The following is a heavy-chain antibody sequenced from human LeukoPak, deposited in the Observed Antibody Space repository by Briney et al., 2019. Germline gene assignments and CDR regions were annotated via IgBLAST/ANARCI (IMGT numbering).Heavy chain of an antibody. D-gene: IGHD3-16*02. CDR2: IYYSGST. V-gene: IGHV4-30-4*01. CDR1: GGSISSGDYY. CDR3: ARGVLSLANFDY. Sequence: SQTLSLTCTVSGGSISSGDYYWSWIRQPPGKGLEWIGYIYYSGSTYYNPSLKSRFTISVDTSKNQFSLKLSSVTAADTAVYYCARGVLSLANFDYWGQGTLVTVSS. J-gene: IGHJ4*02.